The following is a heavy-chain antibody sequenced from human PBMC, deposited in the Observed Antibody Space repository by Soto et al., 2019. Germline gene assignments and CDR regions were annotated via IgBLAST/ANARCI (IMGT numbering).Heavy chain of an antibody. D-gene: IGHD2-15*01. J-gene: IGHJ5*02. Sequence: GGSLSLSCTASGFNFSSYGMHWVRQAPGKGLEWVAVIWYDGSNTYYADSVKGRFTISRDNSKNTLYLQMNSLRAEDTAVYYCAKDRADDYCSGGSCYSIYNWFDPWGQGTLVTVS. CDR2: IWYDGSNT. CDR1: GFNFSSYG. CDR3: AKDRADDYCSGGSCYSIYNWFDP. V-gene: IGHV3-33*06.